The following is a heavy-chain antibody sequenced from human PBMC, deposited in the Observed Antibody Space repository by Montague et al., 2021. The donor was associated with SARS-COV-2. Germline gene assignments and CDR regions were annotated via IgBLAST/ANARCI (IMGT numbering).Heavy chain of an antibody. CDR2: VYPSGTT. V-gene: IGHV4-4*07. CDR1: GDSLSGYY. D-gene: IGHD1/OR15-1a*01. J-gene: IGHJ6*02. Sequence: SETLSLTCSVSGDSLSGYYWGWIRQPAGKRLEWIGQVYPSGTTDYNPSLGSRVSVSVDTSKNQFSLKLTSVTAADTAVYYCARDTRTVEERVPWDHNGMDSWGQGTTVIVSS. CDR3: ARDTRTVEERVPWDHNGMDS.